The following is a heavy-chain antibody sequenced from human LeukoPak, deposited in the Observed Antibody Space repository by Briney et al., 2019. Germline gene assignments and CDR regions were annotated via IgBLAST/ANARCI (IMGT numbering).Heavy chain of an antibody. CDR3: ARDRKYGSGSYSAFDI. J-gene: IGHJ3*02. Sequence: GGSLILSCAASGFTFSSYSMNWVRQAPGKGLEWVSSISSSSSYIYYADSVKGRFTISRDNAKNSLYLQMNSLRAEDTAVYYCARDRKYGSGSYSAFDIWGQGTMVTVSS. D-gene: IGHD3-10*01. CDR2: ISSSSSYI. V-gene: IGHV3-21*01. CDR1: GFTFSSYS.